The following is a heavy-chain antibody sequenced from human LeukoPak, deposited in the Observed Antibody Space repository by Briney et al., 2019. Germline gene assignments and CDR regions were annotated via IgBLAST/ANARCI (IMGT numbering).Heavy chain of an antibody. V-gene: IGHV3-23*01. Sequence: PGGSLRVSCAASGFTLSSYVMSWVRQAPGKGLEWVSGIGASGGSTYYADSVKGRFTISRDNSKNTLYLQMNSLRTEDTAVYYCAKAECYDMLTGLDYWGRGTLVTVSS. CDR2: IGASGGST. CDR1: GFTLSSYV. D-gene: IGHD3-9*01. J-gene: IGHJ4*02. CDR3: AKAECYDMLTGLDY.